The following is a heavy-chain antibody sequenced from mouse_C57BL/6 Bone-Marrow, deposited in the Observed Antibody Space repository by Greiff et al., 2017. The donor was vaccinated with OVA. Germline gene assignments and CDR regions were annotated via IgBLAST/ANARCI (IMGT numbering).Heavy chain of an antibody. Sequence: DVQLVESGGDLVKPGGSLKLSCAASGFTFSSYGMSWVRQTPDKRLEWVATISSGGSYTYYPDSVKGRFTISRDNAKNTLYLQMSSLKSEDTAMYYCARHYGSPFAYWGQGTLVTVSA. CDR2: ISSGGSYT. CDR3: ARHYGSPFAY. V-gene: IGHV5-6*01. CDR1: GFTFSSYG. D-gene: IGHD1-1*01. J-gene: IGHJ3*01.